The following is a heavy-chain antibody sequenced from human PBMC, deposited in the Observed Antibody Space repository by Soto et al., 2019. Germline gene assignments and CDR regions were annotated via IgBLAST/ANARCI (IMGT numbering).Heavy chain of an antibody. CDR3: ARDRNRGIAALYYYGMDV. J-gene: IGHJ6*02. D-gene: IGHD6-13*01. V-gene: IGHV4-59*01. CDR2: IYYSGST. Sequence: PSETLSLTCTVSGGSISSYYWSWIRQPPGKGLEWIGYIYYSGSTNYNPSLKSRVTISVDTSKNQFSLKLSSVTAADTAVYYCARDRNRGIAALYYYGMDVWGQGTTVTSP. CDR1: GGSISSYY.